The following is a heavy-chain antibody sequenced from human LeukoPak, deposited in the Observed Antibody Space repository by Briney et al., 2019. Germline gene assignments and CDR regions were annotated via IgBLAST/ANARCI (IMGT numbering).Heavy chain of an antibody. J-gene: IGHJ4*02. CDR1: GFTFSDYY. D-gene: IGHD4-17*01. CDR2: ISSSSSYI. V-gene: IGHV3-11*06. Sequence: GGSLRLSCAASGFTFSDYYMSWIRQAPGKGLEWVSYISSSSSYIYYADSVKGRFTISRDNAKNSLYLQMNSLRAEDTAVYYCAREGAYGDYTFDYWGQGTLVTVSS. CDR3: AREGAYGDYTFDY.